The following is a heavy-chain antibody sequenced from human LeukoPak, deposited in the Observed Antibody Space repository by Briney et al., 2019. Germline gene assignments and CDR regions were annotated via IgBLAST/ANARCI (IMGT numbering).Heavy chain of an antibody. CDR1: GLTMSTSA. J-gene: IGHJ4*02. Sequence: GGSLRLSCALSGLTMSTSAMSWVRQAPGKGLEWVSGISGSGDSIFLADAVKGRFTISRDNSKNTLYLQMNSLRVEDTAKYYFAYFDSWGQGTLVSVSS. CDR2: ISGSGDSI. V-gene: IGHV3-23*01. CDR3: AYFDS.